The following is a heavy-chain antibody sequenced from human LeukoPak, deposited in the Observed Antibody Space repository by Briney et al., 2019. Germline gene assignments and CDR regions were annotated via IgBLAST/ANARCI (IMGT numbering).Heavy chain of an antibody. D-gene: IGHD6-6*01. Sequence: ASVKVSCKASGYTFTGYYMHWVRQAPGQGLEWMGWINPYSGGTNYAQKFQGRVTMTRDTSISTAYMELGRLRSDDTAVYYCARGIAARRGDYWGQGTLVTVPS. V-gene: IGHV1-2*02. CDR2: INPYSGGT. CDR1: GYTFTGYY. J-gene: IGHJ4*02. CDR3: ARGIAARRGDY.